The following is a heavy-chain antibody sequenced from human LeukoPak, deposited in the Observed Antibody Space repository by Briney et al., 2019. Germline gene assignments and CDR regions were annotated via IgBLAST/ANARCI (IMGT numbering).Heavy chain of an antibody. D-gene: IGHD6-13*01. J-gene: IGHJ3*02. CDR2: IYYSGST. Sequence: SETLSLTCTVSGGSISSSSYYWGWIRQPPGKGLEWIGSIYYSGSTYYNPSLKSRVTISVDTSKNQFSLKLSSVTAADTAVYYCASFYSCSWYGAFDIWGQGTMVTVSS. V-gene: IGHV4-39*01. CDR3: ASFYSCSWYGAFDI. CDR1: GGSISSSSYY.